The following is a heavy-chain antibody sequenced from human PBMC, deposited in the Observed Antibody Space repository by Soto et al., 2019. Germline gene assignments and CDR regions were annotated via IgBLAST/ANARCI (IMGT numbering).Heavy chain of an antibody. Sequence: PGGSLRLSCAASGFTFSSDAMSWVRQAPGKGLEWVSAISGSGGSTYYADSVKGRFTISRDNSKNRLYLQMNSLRAEDTAVYYCEKGGTPPLQWFDPWGQGTLVTVSS. CDR3: EKGGTPPLQWFDP. J-gene: IGHJ5*02. CDR2: ISGSGGST. V-gene: IGHV3-23*01. CDR1: GFTFSSDA. D-gene: IGHD1-1*01.